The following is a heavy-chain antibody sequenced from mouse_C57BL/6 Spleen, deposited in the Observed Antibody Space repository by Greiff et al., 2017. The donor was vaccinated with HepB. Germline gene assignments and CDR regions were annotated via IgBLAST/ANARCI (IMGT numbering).Heavy chain of an antibody. CDR3: AHLDSSGYDAMDD. J-gene: IGHJ4*01. D-gene: IGHD3-2*02. Sequence: EVKLMESGGGLVKPGGSLKLSCAASGFTFSSYAMSWVRQTPEKRLEWVATISDGGSYTYYPDNVKGRFTISRDNAKNNLYLQMSHLKSEDTAMYYCAHLDSSGYDAMDDWGQGTSVTVSS. CDR1: GFTFSSYA. CDR2: ISDGGSYT. V-gene: IGHV5-4*03.